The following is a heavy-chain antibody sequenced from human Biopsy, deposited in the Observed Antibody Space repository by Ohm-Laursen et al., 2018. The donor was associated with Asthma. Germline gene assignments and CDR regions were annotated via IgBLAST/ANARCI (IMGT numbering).Heavy chain of an antibody. CDR2: VHSSGST. D-gene: IGHD6-13*01. J-gene: IGHJ4*02. CDR1: PGSINDYY. Sequence: GTLSLTCTVSPGSINDYYWNWIRQFPGKGLEWIGYVHSSGSTRFNPSLKSRVTVSVDTSVDQVSLKLSSVSAADTAIYYCARATSTWSQSGPHFFDYWGQGTLVTVSS. V-gene: IGHV4-59*01. CDR3: ARATSTWSQSGPHFFDY.